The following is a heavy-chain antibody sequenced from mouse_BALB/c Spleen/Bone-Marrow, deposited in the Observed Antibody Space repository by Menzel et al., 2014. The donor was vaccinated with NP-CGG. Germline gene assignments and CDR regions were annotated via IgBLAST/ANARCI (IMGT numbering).Heavy chain of an antibody. CDR2: INPYNDGT. J-gene: IGHJ3*01. Sequence: VQLQQSGPELVKPGASVKMSCKASGYTFTSYFMHWVKQRPGQGLEWIGYINPYNDGTKYNEKFKGKATLTSDKSSSTAYMELSSLTSEDSAVYYCTRTYYDYDGVWFAYWGQGTLVTVSA. V-gene: IGHV1-14*01. CDR3: TRTYYDYDGVWFAY. CDR1: GYTFTSYF. D-gene: IGHD2-4*01.